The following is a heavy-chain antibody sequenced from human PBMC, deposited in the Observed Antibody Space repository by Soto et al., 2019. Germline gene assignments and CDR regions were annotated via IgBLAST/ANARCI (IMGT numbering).Heavy chain of an antibody. D-gene: IGHD3-22*01. CDR3: ASQGSGSRPEY. CDR2: ISSSSSYT. J-gene: IGHJ4*02. Sequence: QVQLVESGGGLVKPGGSLRLSCAASGFTFSDYYMSWIRQAPGKGLEWVSYISSSSSYTNYADSVKGRFTSSRGDAKNALDLQMNSLRAEDTAVYYCASQGSGSRPEYWGQGTLVTVSS. CDR1: GFTFSDYY. V-gene: IGHV3-11*06.